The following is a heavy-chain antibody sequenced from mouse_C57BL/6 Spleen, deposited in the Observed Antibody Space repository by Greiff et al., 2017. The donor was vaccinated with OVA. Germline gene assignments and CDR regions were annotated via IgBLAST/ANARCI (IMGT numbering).Heavy chain of an antibody. Sequence: EVQGVESGGGLVKPGGSLKLSCAASGFTFSSYAMSWVRQTPEKRLEWVATISDGGSYTYYPDNVKGRFSISRDNAKNNLYLQMSHLKSEDTAMYYCARDFHHYYGSSYYYFDYGGQGTTLTVSS. CDR1: GFTFSSYA. V-gene: IGHV5-4*01. CDR2: ISDGGSYT. CDR3: ARDFHHYYGSSYYYFDY. J-gene: IGHJ2*01. D-gene: IGHD1-1*01.